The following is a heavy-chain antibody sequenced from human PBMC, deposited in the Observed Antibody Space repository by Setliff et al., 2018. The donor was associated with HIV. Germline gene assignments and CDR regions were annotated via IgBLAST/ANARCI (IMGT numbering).Heavy chain of an antibody. CDR1: GLTFSRYG. J-gene: IGHJ6*03. Sequence: GGSLRLSCAVSGLTFSRYGFHWVRQVPGKGLDWVTFIQYDESNKYYGDSVRGRFTISRDNSKNTLYLQMNSPRSEDTAVYFCAKSFNSGPTNWNIDVWGTGTTVTVSS. D-gene: IGHD1-20*01. CDR2: IQYDESNK. V-gene: IGHV3-30*02. CDR3: AKSFNSGPTNWNIDV.